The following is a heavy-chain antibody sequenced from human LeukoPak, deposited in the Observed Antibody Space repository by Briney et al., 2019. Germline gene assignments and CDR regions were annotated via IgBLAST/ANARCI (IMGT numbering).Heavy chain of an antibody. V-gene: IGHV3-23*01. CDR1: GFTFSTYS. D-gene: IGHD1-26*01. CDR2: ISGSGGST. J-gene: IGHJ5*02. Sequence: GGSLRLSCTASGFTFSTYSMTWVRQAPGKGLEWVSAISGSGGSTYYADSVKGRFTISRDNSKNTLYLQMNSLRAEDTAVYYCAKGVGATNRWFDPWGQGTLVTVSS. CDR3: AKGVGATNRWFDP.